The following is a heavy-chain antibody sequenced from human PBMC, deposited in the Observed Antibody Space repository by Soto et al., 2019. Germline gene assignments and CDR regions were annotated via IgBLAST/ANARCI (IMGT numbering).Heavy chain of an antibody. CDR2: IYPGDSDT. CDR1: GYSFTSYW. V-gene: IGHV5-51*01. D-gene: IGHD6-13*01. J-gene: IGHJ5*02. CDR3: ARHKRIAAAGGWFDP. Sequence: GESLKISCKGSGYSFTSYWIGWVRQMPGKGLEWMGIIYPGDSDTRYSPSFQGQVTISADKSISTAYLQWSSLKASDTAMYYCARHKRIAAAGGWFDPWGQGTLVTVSS.